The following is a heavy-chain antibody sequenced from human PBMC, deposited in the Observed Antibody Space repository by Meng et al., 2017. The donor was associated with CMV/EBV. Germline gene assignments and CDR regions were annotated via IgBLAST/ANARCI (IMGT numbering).Heavy chain of an antibody. J-gene: IGHJ4*02. D-gene: IGHD2-2*01. CDR1: GYTFTGYY. Sequence: ASVKVSCKASGYTFTGYYMHWVRQAPGQGLEWMGWINPNSGGTNYAQKFQGRVTMTRDTSISTAYMELRSLRSDDTAVYYCARTYCSSTSCYPGLDYWGQGTLVTVSS. CDR2: INPNSGGT. CDR3: ARTYCSSTSCYPGLDY. V-gene: IGHV1-2*02.